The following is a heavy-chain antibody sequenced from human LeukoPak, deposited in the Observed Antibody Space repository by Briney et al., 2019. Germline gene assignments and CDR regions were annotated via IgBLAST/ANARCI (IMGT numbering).Heavy chain of an antibody. CDR2: IDWDDDK. CDR3: ARTTPDYGSGSYRYYYYMDV. D-gene: IGHD3-10*01. Sequence: TLRLSCAASGLTFSSYGMSWVRQAPGKALEWLARIDWDDDKYYSTSLKTRLTISKDTSKNQVVLTMTNMDPVDTATYYCARTTPDYGSGSYRYYYYMDVWGKGTTVTVSS. V-gene: IGHV2-70*11. J-gene: IGHJ6*03. CDR1: GLTFSSYGM.